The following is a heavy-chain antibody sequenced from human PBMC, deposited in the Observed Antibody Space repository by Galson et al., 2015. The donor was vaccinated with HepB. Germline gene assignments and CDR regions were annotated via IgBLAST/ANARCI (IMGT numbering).Heavy chain of an antibody. CDR2: IKSNTDGGTT. CDR3: TTDGVGATSAFES. D-gene: IGHD1-26*01. V-gene: IGHV3-15*01. J-gene: IGHJ3*02. Sequence: SLRLSCAASGFTFSNVWMSWVRQAPGKGLEWVGRIKSNTDGGTTDYAAPVKGRFTISRDDSKNTLHLQMNSLKTEDAAVYYCTTDGVGATSAFESWGQGTMLT. CDR1: GFTFSNVW.